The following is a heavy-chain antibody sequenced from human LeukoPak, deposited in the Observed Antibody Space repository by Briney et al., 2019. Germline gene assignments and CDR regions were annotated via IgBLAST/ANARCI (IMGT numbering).Heavy chain of an antibody. J-gene: IGHJ5*02. Sequence: GGSLRLSCEGSGFTFNKFWINWVRHVPGRGLEWVANISPDGSVRKYVDSVKGRFAISRDNAQNSVSLHMSSLRPDDTAIYYCARVISFGHTSDPWGQGTHVIVSS. D-gene: IGHD3-10*01. CDR1: GFTFNKFW. CDR3: ARVISFGHTSDP. V-gene: IGHV3-7*01. CDR2: ISPDGSVR.